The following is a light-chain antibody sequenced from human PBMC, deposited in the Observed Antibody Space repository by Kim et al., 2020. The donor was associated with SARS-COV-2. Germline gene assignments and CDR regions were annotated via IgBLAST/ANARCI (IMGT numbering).Light chain of an antibody. Sequence: QSALTQPASVSGSPGQSITISCTGTSSDVGKAPKLMIYDVSKWPSGVSNRFSGSKSGNTASLTISGLQGEDEADYYCCSYGGSRTLVFGGGTQLTVL. J-gene: IGLJ3*02. CDR1: SSDVG. CDR3: CSYGGSRTLV. CDR2: DVS. V-gene: IGLV2-23*02.